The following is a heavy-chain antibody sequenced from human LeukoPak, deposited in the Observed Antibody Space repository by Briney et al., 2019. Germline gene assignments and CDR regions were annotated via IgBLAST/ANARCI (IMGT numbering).Heavy chain of an antibody. J-gene: IGHJ5*02. CDR1: SVSFSGYC. V-gene: IGHV4-34*01. CDR2: IYHSGST. D-gene: IGHD6-19*01. Sequence: SETLSRTCSGYSVSFSGYCWGWIRQRPGNGLEWCGGIYHSGSTNYNPPLRSRVTISVDPEKSQFSLKLSSVTAADTAVYYCASSPAEWLGFDRGGIWFDPWGQGTLVTVSS. CDR3: ASSPAEWLGFDRGGIWFDP.